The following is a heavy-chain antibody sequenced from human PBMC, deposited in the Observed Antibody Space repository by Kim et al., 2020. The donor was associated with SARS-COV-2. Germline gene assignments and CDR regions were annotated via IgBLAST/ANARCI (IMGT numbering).Heavy chain of an antibody. CDR3: ARVKRGEGFDY. D-gene: IGHD3-16*01. CDR2: T. V-gene: IGHV1-46*01. Sequence: TSYAQKFQDRVTMTRDTSTTTVYMELSSLRSEDTTVYYCARVKRGEGFDYWGQGTLVTVSS. J-gene: IGHJ4*02.